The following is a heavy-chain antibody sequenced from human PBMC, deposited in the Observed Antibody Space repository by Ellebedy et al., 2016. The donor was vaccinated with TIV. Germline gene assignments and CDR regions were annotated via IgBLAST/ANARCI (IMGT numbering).Heavy chain of an antibody. V-gene: IGHV3-7*01. J-gene: IGHJ5*02. D-gene: IGHD4-17*01. CDR3: ARRASYGDYAVQVNPWFDP. CDR2: IRQEGDEI. Sequence: GESLMISCAASGFNFSSYWMTWVRQAPAKGLEWVAKIRQEGDEIYYVESVRGRFTISRDNAKNSLFLQMNSLVVEDTAVYYCARRASYGDYAVQVNPWFDPWGQGTLVTVSS. CDR1: GFNFSSYW.